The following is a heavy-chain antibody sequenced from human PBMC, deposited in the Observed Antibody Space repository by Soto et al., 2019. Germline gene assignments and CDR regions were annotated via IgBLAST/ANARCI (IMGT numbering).Heavy chain of an antibody. CDR1: GGTFSSYA. CDR2: IIPIFGTA. CDR3: VSSVAKYYDSGMDV. J-gene: IGHJ6*02. D-gene: IGHD5-12*01. Sequence: QVQLVQSGAEVKKPGSSVKVSCKASGGTFSSYAISWVRHAPGQGLECMGGIIPIFGTANYAQKFQGRVTITADESTSTAYMELSSLRSEDTGVYYCVSSVAKYYDSGMDVWGQGSTITVSS. V-gene: IGHV1-69*12.